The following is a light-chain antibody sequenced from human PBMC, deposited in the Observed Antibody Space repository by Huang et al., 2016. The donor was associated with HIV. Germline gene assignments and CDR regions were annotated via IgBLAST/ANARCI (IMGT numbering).Light chain of an antibody. CDR1: QGISSY. J-gene: IGKJ3*01. CDR2: AAS. Sequence: IQLTQSPSSLSASVGDRVTITCRASQGISSYLAWYQQKPVKAPKLLIYAASTLQSGVPSRFSGSGSGTDFTLTISSLQPEDFATYYCQQLNSYPPTFGPGTKVDIK. V-gene: IGKV1-9*01. CDR3: QQLNSYPPT.